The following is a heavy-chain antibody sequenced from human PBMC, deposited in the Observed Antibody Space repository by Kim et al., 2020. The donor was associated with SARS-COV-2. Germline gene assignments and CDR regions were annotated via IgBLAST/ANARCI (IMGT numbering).Heavy chain of an antibody. CDR3: ATGAAVAAAYYYYYGMDV. V-gene: IGHV1-24*01. CDR2: FDPEDGET. J-gene: IGHJ6*02. D-gene: IGHD6-19*01. CDR1: GYTLTELS. Sequence: ASVKVSCKVSGYTLTELSMHWVRQAPGKGLEWMGGFDPEDGETIYAQKFQGRVTMTEDTPTDTAYMELSSLRSEDTAVYYCATGAAVAAAYYYYYGMDVWGQGTTVTVSS.